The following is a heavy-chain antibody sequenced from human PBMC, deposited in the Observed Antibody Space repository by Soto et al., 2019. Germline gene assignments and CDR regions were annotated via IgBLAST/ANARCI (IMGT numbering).Heavy chain of an antibody. V-gene: IGHV3-23*01. CDR1: GFTFSSYA. CDR2: ISGSGGST. CDR3: AKGQQWLGNFDY. D-gene: IGHD6-19*01. Sequence: LSLTCAASGFTFSSYAMSWVRQAPGKGLEWVSAISGSGGSTYYADSVKGRFTISRDNSKNTLYLQMNSLRAEDTAVYYCAKGQQWLGNFDYWGQGTLVTVSS. J-gene: IGHJ4*02.